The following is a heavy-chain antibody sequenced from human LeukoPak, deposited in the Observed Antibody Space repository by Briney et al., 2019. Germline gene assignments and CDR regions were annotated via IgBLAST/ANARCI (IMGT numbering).Heavy chain of an antibody. Sequence: GGSLRLSCAASGFTFSSYAMSWVRQAPGKGLEWVGRIKSKTDGGTTDYAAPVKGRFTISRDDSKNTLYLQMNSLKTEDTAVYYCTTDSGPLLWFGELFSRTFDYWGQGTLVTVSS. CDR1: GFTFSSYA. J-gene: IGHJ4*02. CDR3: TTDSGPLLWFGELFSRTFDY. CDR2: IKSKTDGGTT. V-gene: IGHV3-15*01. D-gene: IGHD3-10*01.